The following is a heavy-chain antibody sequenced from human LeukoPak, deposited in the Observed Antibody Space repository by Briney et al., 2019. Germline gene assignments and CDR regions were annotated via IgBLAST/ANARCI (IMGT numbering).Heavy chain of an antibody. D-gene: IGHD3-22*01. Sequence: GGSLRLSCAASGFTFSSYSMNWVRQAPGKGLEWVSYISSSSSTIYYADSVKGRFTISRDNAKNSLYLQMNSLRAEDTAVYYCARARGYDSSGYYWFDYWGQGTLVTVSS. V-gene: IGHV3-48*01. CDR3: ARARGYDSSGYYWFDY. J-gene: IGHJ4*02. CDR2: ISSSSSTI. CDR1: GFTFSSYS.